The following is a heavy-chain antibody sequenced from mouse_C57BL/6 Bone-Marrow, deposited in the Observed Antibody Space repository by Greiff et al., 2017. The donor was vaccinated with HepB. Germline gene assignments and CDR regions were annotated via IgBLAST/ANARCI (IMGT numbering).Heavy chain of an antibody. CDR2: IYPRSGNT. J-gene: IGHJ2*01. D-gene: IGHD1-1*01. V-gene: IGHV1-81*01. CDR3: AGTGGSRFDY. CDR1: GYTFTSYG. Sequence: VQGVESGAELARPGASVKLSCKASGYTFTSYGISWVKQRTGQGLEWIGEIYPRSGNTYYNEKFKGKATLTADKSSSTAYMELRSLTSEDSAVYFCAGTGGSRFDYWGQGTTLTVSS.